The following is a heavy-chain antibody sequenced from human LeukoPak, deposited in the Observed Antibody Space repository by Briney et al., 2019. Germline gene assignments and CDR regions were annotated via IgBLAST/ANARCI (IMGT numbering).Heavy chain of an antibody. CDR3: ARQEASYGGNQIDY. CDR1: GGSISTYY. CDR2: IYYSGST. Sequence: SETLSLTCTVSGGSISTYYWNWIRQPPGKGLEYIGYIYYSGSTNYNPSLKSRVTISVDTSKNQFSLKLTSVTAADTAVYYCARQEASYGGNQIDYWGQGTLVTVPS. V-gene: IGHV4-59*08. J-gene: IGHJ4*02. D-gene: IGHD4-23*01.